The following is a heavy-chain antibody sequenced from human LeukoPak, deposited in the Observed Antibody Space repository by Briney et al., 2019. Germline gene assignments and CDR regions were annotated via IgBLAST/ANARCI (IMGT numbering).Heavy chain of an antibody. CDR2: INPNSGGT. CDR1: GYTFTGYY. J-gene: IGHJ4*02. Sequence: ASVKVSCKASGYTFTGYYMHWVRQAPGQGLEWMGWINPNSGGTNYAQKFQGRVTMTRDTSISTAYMELSRLRSDDTAVYYCARDRENYDFWSGYVSILIGPNDYWGQGTLVTVSS. D-gene: IGHD3-3*01. CDR3: ARDRENYDFWSGYVSILIGPNDY. V-gene: IGHV1-2*02.